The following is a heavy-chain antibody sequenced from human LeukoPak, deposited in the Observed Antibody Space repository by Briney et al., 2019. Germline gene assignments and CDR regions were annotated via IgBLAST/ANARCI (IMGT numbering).Heavy chain of an antibody. CDR3: ARDKLTRLYYYYYMDV. J-gene: IGHJ6*03. D-gene: IGHD3-9*01. Sequence: ASVKVSCKASGYTFTSYYMHWVRQAPGQGLEWMGIINPSGGSTSYAQKFQGRVTMTRDMSTSTVYMELSSLRSEDTAVYYCARDKLTRLYYYYYMDVWGKGTTVTVSS. V-gene: IGHV1-46*01. CDR1: GYTFTSYY. CDR2: INPSGGST.